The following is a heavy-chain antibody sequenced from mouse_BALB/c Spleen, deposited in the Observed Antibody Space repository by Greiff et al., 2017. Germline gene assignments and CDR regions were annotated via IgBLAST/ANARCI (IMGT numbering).Heavy chain of an antibody. V-gene: IGHV3-2*02. CDR3: ARDYGNSYWYFDV. CDR1: GYSITSDYA. J-gene: IGHJ1*01. Sequence: EVKLVESGPGLVKPSQSLSLTCTVTGYSITSDYAWNWIRQFPGNKLEWMGYISYSGSTSYNPSLKSRISITRDTSKNQFFLQLNSVTTEDTATYYCARDYGNSYWYFDVWGAGTTVTVSS. D-gene: IGHD2-1*01. CDR2: ISYSGST.